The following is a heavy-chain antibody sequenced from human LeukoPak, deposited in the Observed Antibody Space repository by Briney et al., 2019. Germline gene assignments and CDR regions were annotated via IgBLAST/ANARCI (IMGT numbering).Heavy chain of an antibody. CDR3: AKDLVVVPAAMGYYYCGMDV. V-gene: IGHV3-23*01. CDR2: ISGSGGST. D-gene: IGHD2-2*01. CDR1: GFTFSSYA. Sequence: GGSLRLSCAASGFTFSSYAMSWVRQAPGKGLEWVSAISGSGGSTYYADSVKGRFTTSRDNSKNTLYLQMNSLRAEDTAVYYCAKDLVVVPAAMGYYYCGMDVWGQGTTVTASS. J-gene: IGHJ6*02.